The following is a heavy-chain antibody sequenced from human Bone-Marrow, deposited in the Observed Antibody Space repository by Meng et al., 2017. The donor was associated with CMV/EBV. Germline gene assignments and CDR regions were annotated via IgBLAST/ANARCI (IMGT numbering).Heavy chain of an antibody. Sequence: LSLTCAASGFTFSSYAMHWVRQAPGKGLEWVAVISYDGSNKYYADSVKGRFTISRDNSKNTLYLQMNSLTAEDTAVYYCARDLAMGTGYGMDVWGQGTTVTVSS. CDR3: ARDLAMGTGYGMDV. J-gene: IGHJ6*02. CDR1: GFTFSSYA. CDR2: ISYDGSNK. V-gene: IGHV3-30*04. D-gene: IGHD1-1*01.